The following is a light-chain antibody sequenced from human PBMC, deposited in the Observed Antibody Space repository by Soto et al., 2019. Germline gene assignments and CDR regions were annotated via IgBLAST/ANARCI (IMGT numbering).Light chain of an antibody. CDR2: GAS. CDR3: QQQSHWPPWT. Sequence: EIGRTKSPATLCLSPGERATLSCRAIQYFSSSYLAWYQQKPGQAPRLLIHGASNRATGIPARFSGSGSGTDFTLTISNLEPEDFAVYYCQQQSHWPPWTFGQGTKVDIK. J-gene: IGKJ1*01. CDR1: QYFSSSY. V-gene: IGKV3-11*01.